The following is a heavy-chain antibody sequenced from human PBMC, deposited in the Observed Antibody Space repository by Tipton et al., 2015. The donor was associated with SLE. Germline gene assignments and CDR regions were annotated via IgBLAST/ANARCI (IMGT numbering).Heavy chain of an antibody. CDR1: GDSISSSSYY. J-gene: IGHJ5*02. V-gene: IGHV4-31*03. D-gene: IGHD6-13*01. Sequence: TLSLTCIVSGDSISSSSYYWSWIRQSPGKGLEWIGYISYSGSTNYNSSLKSRLTISVDTSKNQFSLKLSSVTAADTAVYYCARHSGMVDSGWIDPWGQGILVTVSS. CDR3: ARHSGMVDSGWIDP. CDR2: ISYSGST.